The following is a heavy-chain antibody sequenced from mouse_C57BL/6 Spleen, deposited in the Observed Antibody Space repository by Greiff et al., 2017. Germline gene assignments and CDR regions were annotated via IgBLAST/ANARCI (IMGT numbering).Heavy chain of an antibody. D-gene: IGHD2-3*01. CDR1: GYTFTSYW. CDR2: IHPNSGST. Sequence: QVQLQQPGAELVKPGASVKLSCKASGYTFTSYWMHWVKQRPGQGLEWIGMIHPNSGSTNYNEKFKSKATLTVDKSYSTAYMQLSSLTSEDSAVYYCARSGDGRAMDYWGQGTSVTVSS. V-gene: IGHV1-64*01. J-gene: IGHJ4*01. CDR3: ARSGDGRAMDY.